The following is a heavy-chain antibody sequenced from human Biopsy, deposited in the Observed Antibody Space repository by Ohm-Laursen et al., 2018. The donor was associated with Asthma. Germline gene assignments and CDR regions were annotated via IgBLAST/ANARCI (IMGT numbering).Heavy chain of an antibody. Sequence: GSLRLSCAASGFAVSRDHILWVRQAPGKGLEWVSVIYSGGTSHTADSVRGRFTISRDYSKNTLYLQMHSLRAEDTAVYYCARGDSSNWSHYYFDYWGQGTLVTVSS. CDR2: IYSGGTS. V-gene: IGHV3-53*01. D-gene: IGHD3-22*01. CDR1: GFAVSRDH. J-gene: IGHJ4*02. CDR3: ARGDSSNWSHYYFDY.